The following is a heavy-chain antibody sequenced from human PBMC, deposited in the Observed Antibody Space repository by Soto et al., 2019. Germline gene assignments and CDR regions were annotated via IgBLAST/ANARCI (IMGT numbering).Heavy chain of an antibody. CDR1: GFTFSSYA. V-gene: IGHV3-30-3*01. Sequence: QVQLVESGGGVVQPGRSLRLSCAASGFTFSSYAMHWVRQAPGKGLECVAVISYDGSNKYYADSVKGRFTISRDNSKNTHYLQMNSLRAEDTAVFYCARDQTGITTAGGGRIDYWGQGSLVTVSS. J-gene: IGHJ4*02. CDR3: ARDQTGITTAGGGRIDY. D-gene: IGHD6-13*01. CDR2: ISYDGSNK.